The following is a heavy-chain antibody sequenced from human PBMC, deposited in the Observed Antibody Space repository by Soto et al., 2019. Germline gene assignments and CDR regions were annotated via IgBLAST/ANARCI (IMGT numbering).Heavy chain of an antibody. V-gene: IGHV3-30*18. CDR3: AKESIAAAGREFDENYYYYGMDV. CDR1: GFTFSSYG. Sequence: GGSLRLSCAASGFTFSSYGMHWVRQAPGKGLEWVAVISYDGSNKYYADSVKGRFTISRDNSKNTLYLQMNSLRAEDTAVYYCAKESIAAAGREFDENYYYYGMDVWGQGTTVTVSS. J-gene: IGHJ6*02. CDR2: ISYDGSNK. D-gene: IGHD6-13*01.